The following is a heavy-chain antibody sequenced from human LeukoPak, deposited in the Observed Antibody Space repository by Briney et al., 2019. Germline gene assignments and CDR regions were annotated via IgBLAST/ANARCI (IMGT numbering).Heavy chain of an antibody. J-gene: IGHJ3*02. CDR2: IYYSGTT. Sequence: SETLSLTCTVSGGSISSSGYYWAWIRQSPGKGLEWIGIIYYSGTTYYNPSLKSRVTISVDTSKNQFSLNLNSVTAADSALYYCARDVSGRNAFDIWGQGTMVTVSS. CDR3: ARDVSGRNAFDI. D-gene: IGHD3-10*01. CDR1: GGSISSSGYY. V-gene: IGHV4-39*07.